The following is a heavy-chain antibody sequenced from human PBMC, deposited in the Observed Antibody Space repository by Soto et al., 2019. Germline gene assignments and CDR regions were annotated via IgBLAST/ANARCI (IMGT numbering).Heavy chain of an antibody. V-gene: IGHV3-9*01. D-gene: IGHD2-2*01. Sequence: EVQLEESGGGLVQPGRSLRLSCEASGFTFDDYAMHWVRQAPGKGLEWVSGISWNSGSIGYADSVKGRFTISRDNAKNSLYLQMNSLRADDTALYYCVKGPTGYCSSTGCHGAFEIWGQGTMVTVSS. CDR2: ISWNSGSI. CDR3: VKGPTGYCSSTGCHGAFEI. CDR1: GFTFDDYA. J-gene: IGHJ3*02.